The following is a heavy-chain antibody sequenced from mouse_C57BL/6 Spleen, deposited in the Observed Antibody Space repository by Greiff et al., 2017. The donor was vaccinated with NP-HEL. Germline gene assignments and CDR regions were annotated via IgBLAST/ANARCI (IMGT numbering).Heavy chain of an antibody. CDR3: ARRTYDYFWYFDV. Sequence: VQLQQSGAELVKPGASVKISCKASGYAFSSYWMNWVKQRPGKGLEWIGQIYPGDGDTNYNGKFKGKATLTADKSSSTAYMQLSSLTSEDSAVYFCARRTYDYFWYFDVWGTGTTVTVSS. V-gene: IGHV1-80*01. J-gene: IGHJ1*03. D-gene: IGHD2-4*01. CDR2: IYPGDGDT. CDR1: GYAFSSYW.